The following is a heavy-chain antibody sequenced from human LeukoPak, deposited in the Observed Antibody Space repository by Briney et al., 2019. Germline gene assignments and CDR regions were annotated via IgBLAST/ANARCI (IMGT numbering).Heavy chain of an antibody. CDR3: AKVLVAAPFDY. J-gene: IGHJ4*02. V-gene: IGHV3-30*18. Sequence: GGSLRLSCAASGFTSSSYGMHWVRQAPGKGLEWVAVISYDGSNKYYADSVKGRFTISRDNSKNTLYLQMNSLRAEDTAVYYCAKVLVAAPFDYGGQGTLVTVP. CDR1: GFTSSSYG. D-gene: IGHD6-13*01. CDR2: ISYDGSNK.